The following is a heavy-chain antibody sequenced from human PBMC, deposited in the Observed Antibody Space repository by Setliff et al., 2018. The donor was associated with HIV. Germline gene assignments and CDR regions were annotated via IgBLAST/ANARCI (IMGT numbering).Heavy chain of an antibody. D-gene: IGHD3-10*01. V-gene: IGHV4-61*09. Sequence: PSETLSLTCTVSGGSISSGSYYWSWIRQPAGKGLEWIGHIHTSGSTKYNPSLKSRVTILVDTSKNHFSLKLTSVTAADTAVYYCARDHVFGSRTGFDPWGPGILVTVSS. CDR1: GGSISSGSYY. CDR2: IHTSGST. J-gene: IGHJ5*02. CDR3: ARDHVFGSRTGFDP.